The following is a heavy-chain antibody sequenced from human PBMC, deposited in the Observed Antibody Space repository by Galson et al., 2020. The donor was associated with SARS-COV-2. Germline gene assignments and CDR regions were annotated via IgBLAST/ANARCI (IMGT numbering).Heavy chain of an antibody. J-gene: IGHJ3*02. Sequence: ASVKVSCKASGYTFTGYYMHWVRQAPGQGLEWMGWINPNNGGTNYAQKFQGRVTMTRDTSISTAYMELSRLRSDDTAVYYCARENYYDSSGAYHDAFDIWGQGTMVTVSS. CDR2: INPNNGGT. CDR3: ARENYYDSSGAYHDAFDI. CDR1: GYTFTGYY. V-gene: IGHV1-2*02. D-gene: IGHD3-22*01.